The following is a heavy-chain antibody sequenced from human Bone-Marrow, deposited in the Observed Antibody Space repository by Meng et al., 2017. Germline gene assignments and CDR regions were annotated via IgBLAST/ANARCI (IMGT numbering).Heavy chain of an antibody. CDR3: ARRTLTLGQYYFDY. Sequence: GGSLRLSCAASGFTVSSNYMSWVRQAPGKGLEWVSVIYSGGSTYYADSVKGRFTISRHNSKNTLYLQMNSLRAEDTAVYYCARRTLTLGQYYFDYWGQGTLVTVSS. J-gene: IGHJ4*02. CDR1: GFTVSSNY. CDR2: IYSGGST. D-gene: IGHD2-2*01. V-gene: IGHV3-53*04.